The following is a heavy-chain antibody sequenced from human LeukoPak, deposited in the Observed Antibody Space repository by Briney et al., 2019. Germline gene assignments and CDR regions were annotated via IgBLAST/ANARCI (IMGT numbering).Heavy chain of an antibody. V-gene: IGHV1-69*13. CDR3: AGGLSDYGYYYHYYGMDV. CDR1: GYSFTSFG. Sequence: ASVKVSCKASGYSFTSFGISWVRQAPGQGLEWMGGIIPLFGTVNYAQKFQGRVTITADESTNTAHMELSSLRSEDTAVYYCAGGLSDYGYYYHYYGMDVWGQGTTVTVSS. CDR2: IIPLFGTV. J-gene: IGHJ6*02. D-gene: IGHD4-17*01.